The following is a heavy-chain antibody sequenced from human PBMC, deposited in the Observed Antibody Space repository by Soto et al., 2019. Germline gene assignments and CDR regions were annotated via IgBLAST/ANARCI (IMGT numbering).Heavy chain of an antibody. CDR3: AREPGYGLGALDI. CDR1: GGPVSGDDLY. J-gene: IGHJ3*02. CDR2: VYHTGTT. V-gene: IGHV4-31*02. D-gene: IGHD5-12*01. Sequence: TSETLSLTCVVSGGPVSGDDLYWSWIRHLPGKGLEWIANVYHTGTTYYNPSLKSRVSISVDPSKRQFYLELASVTAADSAVYYCAREPGYGLGALDIWGQGTTVTVSS.